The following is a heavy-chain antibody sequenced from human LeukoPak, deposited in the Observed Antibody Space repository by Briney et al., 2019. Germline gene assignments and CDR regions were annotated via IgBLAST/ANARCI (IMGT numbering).Heavy chain of an antibody. D-gene: IGHD3-10*01. CDR2: INHSGST. CDR1: GGSFSGYY. CDR3: ARGQYYYGSGSYARLDY. Sequence: PSETLSLTCAVYGGSFSGYYWSWIRQPPGKGLEWIGEINHSGSTNYNPSLKSRVTMSVDTSKNQFSLKLSSVTAADTAVYYCARGQYYYGSGSYARLDYWGQGTLVTVSS. J-gene: IGHJ4*02. V-gene: IGHV4-34*01.